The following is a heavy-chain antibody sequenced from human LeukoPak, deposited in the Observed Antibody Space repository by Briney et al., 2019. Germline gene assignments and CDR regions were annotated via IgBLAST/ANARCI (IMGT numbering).Heavy chain of an antibody. J-gene: IGHJ6*04. D-gene: IGHD3-10*01. Sequence: ASVKVSRKASVYTFTSYGISGVRQAPGQGLEWMGWISAYNGNTNYAQKLQGRVTMTTDTSTSTAYMELRSLRSDDTAVYYCAATEGYGSGSYYAYYYGMDVWGKGTTVTVSS. V-gene: IGHV1-18*01. CDR3: AATEGYGSGSYYAYYYGMDV. CDR2: ISAYNGNT. CDR1: VYTFTSYG.